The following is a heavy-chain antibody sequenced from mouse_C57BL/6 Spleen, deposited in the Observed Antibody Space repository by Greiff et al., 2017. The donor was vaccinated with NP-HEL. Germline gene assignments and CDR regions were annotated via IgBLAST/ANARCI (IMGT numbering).Heavy chain of an antibody. J-gene: IGHJ4*01. CDR3: ARGGSYYYGSSYENYYAMDY. CDR1: GYTFTGYW. Sequence: QVQLKQSGAELMKPGASVKLSCKATGYTFTGYWIEWVKQRPGHGLEWIGEILPGSGSTNYNEKFKGKATFTADTSSNTAYMQLSSLTTEDSAIYYCARGGSYYYGSSYENYYAMDYWGQGTSVTVSS. CDR2: ILPGSGST. D-gene: IGHD1-1*01. V-gene: IGHV1-9*01.